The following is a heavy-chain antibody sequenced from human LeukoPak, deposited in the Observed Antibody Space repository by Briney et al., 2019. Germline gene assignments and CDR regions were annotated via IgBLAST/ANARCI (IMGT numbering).Heavy chain of an antibody. J-gene: IGHJ3*02. V-gene: IGHV5-51*01. CDR2: IYPGDSDT. CDR1: GYSFTSYW. Sequence: GESLKISCKGSGYSFTSYWIGWVRQMPGKGLEWMGIIYPGDSDTRYSPSFQGQVTISADKSISTAYLQWSSLKASDTAMYYCARPHTSGYPARYDAFDIWGQGTMVTVSS. CDR3: ARPHTSGYPARYDAFDI. D-gene: IGHD3-22*01.